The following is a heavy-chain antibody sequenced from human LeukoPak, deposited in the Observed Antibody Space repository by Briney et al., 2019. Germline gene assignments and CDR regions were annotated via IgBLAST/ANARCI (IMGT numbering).Heavy chain of an antibody. CDR2: ISYGGSNK. J-gene: IGHJ6*02. D-gene: IGHD5-12*01. V-gene: IGHV3-30*18. CDR1: GFTFSSYG. CDR3: AKDRATTDYYYYGMDV. Sequence: GGSLRLSCAASGFTFSSYGMHWVRQAPGKGLEWVAVISYGGSNKYYADSVKGRFTISRDNSKNTLYLQMNSLRAEDTAVYYCAKDRATTDYYYYGMDVWGQGTTVTVSS.